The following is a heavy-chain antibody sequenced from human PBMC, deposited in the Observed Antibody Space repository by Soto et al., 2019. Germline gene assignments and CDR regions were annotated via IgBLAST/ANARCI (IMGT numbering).Heavy chain of an antibody. V-gene: IGHV3-48*01. D-gene: IGHD3-3*01. J-gene: IGHJ6*03. CDR2: ISSSSSTI. CDR3: ARVSYDFWKGYYYYMDV. CDR1: GFTFSSYS. Sequence: GGSLRLSCAASGFTFSSYSMNWVRQAPGKGLEWVSYISSSSSTIYYADSVKGRFTISRDNAKNSLYLQMNSLRAEDTAVYYCARVSYDFWKGYYYYMDVWGKGTTVTSP.